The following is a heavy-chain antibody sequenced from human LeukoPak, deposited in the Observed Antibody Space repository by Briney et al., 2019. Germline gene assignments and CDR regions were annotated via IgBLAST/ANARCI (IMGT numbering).Heavy chain of an antibody. D-gene: IGHD3-22*01. V-gene: IGHV3-7*01. CDR2: IKQDGSEK. Sequence: GGSLRLSCAASGFTFSSYWMSWVRQAPGKGLEWVANIKQDGSEKYYVDSVKGRFTISRDNAKNSLYLQMNSLRAEDTAVYYCARDLYYDSSEHWFDPWGQGTLVTVSS. J-gene: IGHJ5*02. CDR1: GFTFSSYW. CDR3: ARDLYYDSSEHWFDP.